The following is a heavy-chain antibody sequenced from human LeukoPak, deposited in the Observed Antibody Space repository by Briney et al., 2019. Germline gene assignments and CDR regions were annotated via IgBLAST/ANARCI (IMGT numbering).Heavy chain of an antibody. CDR2: INHSGST. V-gene: IGHV4-34*01. CDR3: ARGRQWLVPLGY. J-gene: IGHJ4*02. D-gene: IGHD6-19*01. CDR1: GGSFSGYY. Sequence: PSETLSLTCAVYGGSFSGYYWSWIRQPPGKVLEWIGEINHSGSTNYNPSLKSQVTISVDTSKNQFSLKLSSVTAADTAVYYCARGRQWLVPLGYWGQGTLVTVSS.